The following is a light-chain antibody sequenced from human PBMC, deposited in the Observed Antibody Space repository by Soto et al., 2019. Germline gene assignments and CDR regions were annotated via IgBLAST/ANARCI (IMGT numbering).Light chain of an antibody. CDR3: QQRSTA. CDR2: DAS. V-gene: IGKV3-11*01. J-gene: IGKJ4*01. Sequence: EIVLTQSPATLSLSPGERATLSCRASQSVSSYLAWYQQKPGQAPRLLIYDASNRATGIPARFSGSGSGTDFTLTISSQEPEDFAVYYCQQRSTAFGGGTKVEIK. CDR1: QSVSSY.